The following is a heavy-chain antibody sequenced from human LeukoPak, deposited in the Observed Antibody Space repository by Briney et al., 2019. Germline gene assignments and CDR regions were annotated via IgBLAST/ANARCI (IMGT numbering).Heavy chain of an antibody. D-gene: IGHD2-21*02. V-gene: IGHV1-18*01. CDR2: ISAYNGNT. CDR1: GYTFTSYG. J-gene: IGHJ3*02. CDR3: ARYSYCGGDCYDAFDI. Sequence: ASVKVSCKASGYTFTSYGISWVRQAPGQGLEWMGWISAYNGNTNYAQKLQGRVTMTTDTSTSTAYMELRSLRSDDTAVYYCARYSYCGGDCYDAFDIWGQGTMVTVSS.